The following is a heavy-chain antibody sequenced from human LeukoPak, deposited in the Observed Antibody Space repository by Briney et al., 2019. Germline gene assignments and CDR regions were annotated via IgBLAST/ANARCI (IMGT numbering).Heavy chain of an antibody. CDR2: IKQDGSEK. V-gene: IGHV3-7*01. D-gene: IGHD2-2*01. CDR3: ARVRARSYCSSTSCYGY. J-gene: IGHJ4*02. Sequence: GGSLRLSCAASGFTFSSYWMSWVRQAPGKGLEWVANIKQDGSEKYYVDSVKGRFTISRDNAKNSLYLLMNSLRAEDTAVYYCARVRARSYCSSTSCYGYWGQGTLVTVSS. CDR1: GFTFSSYW.